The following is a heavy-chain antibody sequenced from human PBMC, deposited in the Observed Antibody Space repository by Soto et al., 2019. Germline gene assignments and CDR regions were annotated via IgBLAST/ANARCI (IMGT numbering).Heavy chain of an antibody. Sequence: QVQLVQSGAEVKKPGASVKVSCKASGYTFTSYGISWVRQAPGQGLEWMGWISAYNGNTKYAQKHQRRVAMATVTSTSTAYLELRSLSSDDTAVYYSARDLAVALGDVWGQGTTVTVSS. CDR2: ISAYNGNT. CDR3: ARDLAVALGDV. CDR1: GYTFTSYG. D-gene: IGHD6-19*01. V-gene: IGHV1-18*01. J-gene: IGHJ6*01.